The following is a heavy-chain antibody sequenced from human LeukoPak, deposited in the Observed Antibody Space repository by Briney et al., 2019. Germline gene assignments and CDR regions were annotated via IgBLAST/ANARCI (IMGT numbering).Heavy chain of an antibody. V-gene: IGHV3-48*01. CDR3: ARVIESYYDSSGHFDY. D-gene: IGHD3-22*01. CDR1: GFTFSSYS. CDR2: ISSSSTI. J-gene: IGHJ4*02. Sequence: PGGSLRLSCAASGFTFSSYSMNWVRQAPGKGLEWVSYISSSSTIYYADSVKGRFTISRDNAKNSLYLQMNSLRAEDTAVYYCARVIESYYDSSGHFDYWGQGTLVTVSS.